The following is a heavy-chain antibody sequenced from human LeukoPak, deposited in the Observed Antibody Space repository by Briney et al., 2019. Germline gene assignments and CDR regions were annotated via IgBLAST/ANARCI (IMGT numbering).Heavy chain of an antibody. Sequence: GASVKVSSKASGYTFTSYGIRWVRQAPGQGREWMGWISAYNVNTNYAQKLQGRVTMTTDTSTSTAYMELRSLRSDDTAVYYCARYCGGDCPVDYWGQGTLVTVSS. V-gene: IGHV1-18*01. CDR2: ISAYNVNT. J-gene: IGHJ4*02. CDR1: GYTFTSYG. CDR3: ARYCGGDCPVDY. D-gene: IGHD2-21*02.